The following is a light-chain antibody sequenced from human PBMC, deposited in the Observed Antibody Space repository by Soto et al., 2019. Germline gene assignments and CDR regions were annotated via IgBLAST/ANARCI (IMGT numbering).Light chain of an antibody. CDR2: GAS. CDR3: QQYNNWPGLP. V-gene: IGKV3-15*01. CDR1: QSVSSN. Sequence: EIVMTQSPATLSVSPGERATLSCRASQSVSSNLAWYQQKPGQAPRLLIYGASSRATGIPARFSGSGSGTEFTLTISSLQSEDFAVYYCQQYNNWPGLPVGGGTKVEIK. J-gene: IGKJ4*01.